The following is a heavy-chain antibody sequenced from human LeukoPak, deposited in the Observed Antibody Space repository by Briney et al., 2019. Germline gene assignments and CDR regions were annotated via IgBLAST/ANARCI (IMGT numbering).Heavy chain of an antibody. Sequence: PGGSLRLSCAVSGFTFSSYSMSWVRQAPGKGLEWVSSINSPSSYRDYADSVKGRFTISRDNAKNSLYLQMNGLRAEDTAIYHCARYYDSSGYYGLHDNWGQGTLVTVSS. D-gene: IGHD3-22*01. CDR1: GFTFSSYS. CDR2: INSPSSYR. V-gene: IGHV3-21*04. J-gene: IGHJ4*02. CDR3: ARYYDSSGYYGLHDN.